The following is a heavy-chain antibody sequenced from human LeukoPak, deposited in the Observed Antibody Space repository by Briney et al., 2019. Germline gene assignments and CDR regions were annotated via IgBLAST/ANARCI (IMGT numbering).Heavy chain of an antibody. J-gene: IGHJ5*02. CDR3: AGLDNWFDP. CDR2: ITTSSSYV. CDR1: GFSFSNYN. Sequence: GGSLRVSCTASGFSFSNYNINWVRQAPGKGLEWVSSITTSSSYVFYGNSVKGRFTISRDNAENSVYLQMNSLSVEDTAVYYCAGLDNWFDPWGQGTPVTVSS. V-gene: IGHV3-21*01. D-gene: IGHD5/OR15-5a*01.